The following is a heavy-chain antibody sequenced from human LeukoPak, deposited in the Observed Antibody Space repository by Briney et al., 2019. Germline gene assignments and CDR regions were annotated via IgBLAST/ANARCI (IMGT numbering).Heavy chain of an antibody. CDR2: IYYTGST. CDR1: GGSISDYY. J-gene: IGHJ4*02. V-gene: IGHV4-59*01. CDR3: ARGGYTYGHDY. D-gene: IGHD5-18*01. Sequence: KPSETLSLNCTVSGGSISDYYLTWIRQPPGKGLEWIGRIYYTGSTNYNPSLKSRVSISVDTSKNQFSLKLISVTAVDTAVYYCARGGYTYGHDYWGQGTLVTASS.